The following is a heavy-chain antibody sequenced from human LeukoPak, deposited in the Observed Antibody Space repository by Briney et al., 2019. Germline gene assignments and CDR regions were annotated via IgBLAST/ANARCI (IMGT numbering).Heavy chain of an antibody. Sequence: PGGSLRLSCAASGFTFSSYATHWVRQAPGKGLEWVAVISYDGSNKYYADSVKGRFTIPRDNSKNTLYLQMNSLRAEDTAVYYCARDPSRISSSSTSQADYGMDVWGQGTTVTVSS. V-gene: IGHV3-30-3*01. CDR3: ARDPSRISSSSTSQADYGMDV. J-gene: IGHJ6*02. CDR2: ISYDGSNK. D-gene: IGHD2-2*01. CDR1: GFTFSSYA.